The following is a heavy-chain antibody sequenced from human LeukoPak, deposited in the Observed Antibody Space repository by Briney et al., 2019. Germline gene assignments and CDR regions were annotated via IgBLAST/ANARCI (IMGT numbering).Heavy chain of an antibody. CDR1: GYIFSTYL. J-gene: IGHJ4*02. V-gene: IGHV5-51*01. CDR3: ARGYYYGSGSYYNVGY. D-gene: IGHD3-10*01. CDR2: LYPGDSDT. Sequence: GESLKISCKGSGYIFSTYLIGWVRQEPGKGLEWMGILYPGDSDTRYSPSFQGQVTISADKSISTAYLQWSSLKASDTAMYYCARGYYYGSGSYYNVGYWGQGTLVTVSS.